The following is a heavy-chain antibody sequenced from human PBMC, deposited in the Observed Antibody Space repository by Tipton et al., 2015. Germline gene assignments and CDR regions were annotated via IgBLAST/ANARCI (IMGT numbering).Heavy chain of an antibody. CDR3: ARHFKFGGVIAFDL. V-gene: IGHV4-59*01. CDR1: GGSIRNYY. Sequence: LRLSCTVSGGSIRNYYWSWIRQPPGKGLEWIGYTFSGGSTNYNPSLKSRVTISLDTSKNQFSLNLNSVTAADTAVYYCARHFKFGGVIAFDLWGQGTLVTVSS. D-gene: IGHD3-16*02. J-gene: IGHJ4*01. CDR2: TFSGGST.